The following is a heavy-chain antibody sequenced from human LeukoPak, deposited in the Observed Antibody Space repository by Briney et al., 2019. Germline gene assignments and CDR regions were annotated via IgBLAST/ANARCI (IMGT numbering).Heavy chain of an antibody. D-gene: IGHD3-10*02. V-gene: IGHV3-48*03. CDR2: ISSSGSTI. CDR1: GFTFSSHG. CDR3: AELGITMIGGV. J-gene: IGHJ6*04. Sequence: GGSLRLSCAASGFTFSSHGMNWVRQAPGKGLEWVSYISSSGSTIYYADSVKGRFTISRDNAKNSLYLQMNSLRAEDTAVYYCAELGITMIGGVWGKGTTVTISS.